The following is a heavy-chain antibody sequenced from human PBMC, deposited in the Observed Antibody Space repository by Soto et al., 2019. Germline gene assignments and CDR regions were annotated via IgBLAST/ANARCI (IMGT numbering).Heavy chain of an antibody. V-gene: IGHV3-49*03. Sequence: LRLSCTASGFTFGDYAMSWFRQAPGKGLQWVGFIRSKAYGGTTEYAASVKGRFTISRDDSKSIAYLQMNSLKTEDTAVYYCTRVGYYDSSGYYYAYWGQGTLVTVSS. CDR2: IRSKAYGGTT. D-gene: IGHD3-22*01. CDR1: GFTFGDYA. J-gene: IGHJ4*02. CDR3: TRVGYYDSSGYYYAY.